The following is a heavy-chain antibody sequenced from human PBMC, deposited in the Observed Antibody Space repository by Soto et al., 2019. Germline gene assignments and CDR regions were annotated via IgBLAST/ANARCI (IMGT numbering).Heavy chain of an antibody. CDR1: GGSISSSSDY. D-gene: IGHD2-2*01. Sequence: SETLSLTCTVSGGSISSSSDYWDWIRQPPGKGLEWIGNIYYSGTTYYNPSLKSRVTISVDTSKNQFSLKLTSVTAADTAVYYCARTAEGPANWFDPWXQGTLVTVSS. J-gene: IGHJ5*02. CDR2: IYYSGTT. V-gene: IGHV4-39*07. CDR3: ARTAEGPANWFDP.